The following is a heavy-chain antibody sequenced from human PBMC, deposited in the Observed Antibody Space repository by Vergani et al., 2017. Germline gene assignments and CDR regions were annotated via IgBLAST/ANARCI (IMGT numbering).Heavy chain of an antibody. V-gene: IGHV4-59*02. CDR2: LSTTGGA. CDR3: AGDTHSWQRADH. D-gene: IGHD6-13*01. Sequence: QAQLQESGPGLVKPSETLSLTCHVFGVSVTDYNCHWIRQAPGKGLEWIGSLSTTGGATHASHNPSLRGRVSISVDTSKSQFSLRLTSVTAADSAIYYCAGDTHSWQRADHWGQGLLVSVSS. CDR1: GVSVTDYN. J-gene: IGHJ4*02.